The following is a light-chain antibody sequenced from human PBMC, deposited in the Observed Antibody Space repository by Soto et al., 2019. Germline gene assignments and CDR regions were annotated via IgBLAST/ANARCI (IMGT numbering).Light chain of an antibody. V-gene: IGKV3-11*01. CDR3: RQRGDWPPIT. CDR1: QSVSTF. J-gene: IGKJ5*01. Sequence: EIVLTQSPATLSLSPWERSILSFRASQSVSTFLAWFQQKPGQPPRLLIYNASNRTTGIPARFSGSGSGTDFTLTISSLEPEDFAVYYCRQRGDWPPITFGQGTRLEI. CDR2: NAS.